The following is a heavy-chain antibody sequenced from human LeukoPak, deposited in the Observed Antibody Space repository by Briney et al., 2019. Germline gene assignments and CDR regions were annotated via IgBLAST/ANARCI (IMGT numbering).Heavy chain of an antibody. CDR3: ARDIAGLSDY. CDR2: ISSGSSYI. D-gene: IGHD2-15*01. J-gene: IGHJ4*02. Sequence: PGGSLRLSCAASGFTFSTYSMNWVRQAPGQGLEWVSSISSGSSYIYYADSLKGRITISRDNAKNSLYLQMNSLRAEDTAVYYCARDIAGLSDYWGQGTLVTVSS. V-gene: IGHV3-21*01. CDR1: GFTFSTYS.